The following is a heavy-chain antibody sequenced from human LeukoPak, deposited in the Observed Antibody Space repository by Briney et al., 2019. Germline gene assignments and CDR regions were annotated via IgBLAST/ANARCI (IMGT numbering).Heavy chain of an antibody. J-gene: IGHJ4*02. Sequence: SETLSLTCTVSGGSISSGSYYWSWIRQPAGKGLERIGRIYTSGSTNYNPSLKSRVTISVDTSKNQFSLKLSSVTAADTAVYYCARATWDVPGGYYFDYWGQGTLVTVSS. D-gene: IGHD3-10*01. CDR3: ARATWDVPGGYYFDY. V-gene: IGHV4-61*02. CDR2: IYTSGST. CDR1: GGSISSGSYY.